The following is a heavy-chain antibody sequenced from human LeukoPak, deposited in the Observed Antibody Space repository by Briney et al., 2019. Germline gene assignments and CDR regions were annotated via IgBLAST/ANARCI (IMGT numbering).Heavy chain of an antibody. CDR3: ARDSRAVAGLFDY. CDR1: GFMFTTYW. D-gene: IGHD6-19*01. Sequence: GGSLRLSCAASGFMFTTYWMSWVRQAPGKGLEWVANIKQDGSEKYYVDSVKGRFTISRDNAKNSLYLQMNSLRAEDTAVYYCARDSRAVAGLFDYWGQGTLVTVSS. V-gene: IGHV3-7*01. CDR2: IKQDGSEK. J-gene: IGHJ4*02.